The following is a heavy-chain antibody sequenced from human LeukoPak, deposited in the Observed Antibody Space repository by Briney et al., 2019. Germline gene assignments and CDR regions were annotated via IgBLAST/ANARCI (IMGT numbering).Heavy chain of an antibody. CDR1: GFTISDYY. V-gene: IGHV3-11*01. CDR2: ISSSGSTK. D-gene: IGHD3-9*01. CDR3: VRSGILTGYFAY. J-gene: IGHJ4*02. Sequence: PGGSLRLSCAASGFTISDYYMNWIRQAPGKGLEWVSYISSSGSTKNYADSVKGRFTISRDNAKNSLYLQMNSLRVEDTAVYYCVRSGILTGYFAYWGQGTLVTVSS.